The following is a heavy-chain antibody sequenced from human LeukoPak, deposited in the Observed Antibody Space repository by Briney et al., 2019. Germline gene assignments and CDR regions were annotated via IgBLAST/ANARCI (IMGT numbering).Heavy chain of an antibody. V-gene: IGHV1-69*05. CDR1: GGTFTSFA. D-gene: IGHD3-16*01. Sequence: SVKVSCKSSGGTFTSFAISWVRQSPGHGLEWMGGMITVFGTAKYAQKFQGRVTITTDESTGTAYMELSSLRSEDTAVYYCARESDIYTDAYDYWGQGTLVTVSS. J-gene: IGHJ4*02. CDR3: ARESDIYTDAYDY. CDR2: MITVFGTA.